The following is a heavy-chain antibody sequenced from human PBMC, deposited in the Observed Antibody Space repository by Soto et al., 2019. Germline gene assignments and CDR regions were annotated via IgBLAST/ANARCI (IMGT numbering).Heavy chain of an antibody. J-gene: IGHJ6*02. CDR2: IKSKTDGGTT. Sequence: GGSLRLSCAASGFTFSNAWMNWVRQAPGKGLEWVGRIKSKTDGGTTDYAAPVKGRFTISRDDSKNTLYLQMNSLKTEDTAVYYCTTRQAQQLVLGGYYYYGMDVWGQGTTVTVSS. CDR3: TTRQAQQLVLGGYYYYGMDV. CDR1: GFTFSNAW. D-gene: IGHD6-13*01. V-gene: IGHV3-15*07.